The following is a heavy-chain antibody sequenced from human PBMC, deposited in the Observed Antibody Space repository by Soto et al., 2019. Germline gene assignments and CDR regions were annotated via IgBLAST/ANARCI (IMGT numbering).Heavy chain of an antibody. D-gene: IGHD6-13*01. Sequence: QVQLVESGGGVVQPGRSLRLSCAASGFTFINYGMHWVRQAPGKGLERVAVIWYDGSNKYYADSVKGRFTISRDNSKNTLYLQMNSLRVEDTAGYYCVRGGSSSWYLRWFDPWGQGTLVTVSS. CDR2: IWYDGSNK. CDR3: VRGGSSSWYLRWFDP. J-gene: IGHJ5*01. V-gene: IGHV3-33*01. CDR1: GFTFINYG.